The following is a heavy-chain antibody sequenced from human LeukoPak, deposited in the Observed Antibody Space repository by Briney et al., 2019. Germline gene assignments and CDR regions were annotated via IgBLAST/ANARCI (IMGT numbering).Heavy chain of an antibody. J-gene: IGHJ5*02. CDR3: ARRSQSNWFDP. D-gene: IGHD4-11*01. V-gene: IGHV5-51*01. CDR1: GFSFTTYS. CDR2: IYPGDSDT. Sequence: GESLKISCKASGFSFTTYSIAWVRQMPGKGLEWMGIIYPGDSDTRYSPSFQGQVTISADKSISTAYLQWSSLKASDTAMYYCARRSQSNWFDPWGQGTLVTVSS.